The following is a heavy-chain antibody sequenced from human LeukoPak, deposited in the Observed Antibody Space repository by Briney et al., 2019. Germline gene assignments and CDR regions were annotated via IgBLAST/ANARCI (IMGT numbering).Heavy chain of an antibody. J-gene: IGHJ4*02. Sequence: GGSLRLSCAASGFTFSSYAMSWVRQAPGKGLEWVSAISGSGGSTYYADSVKGRFTISRDNSKNTLYLQMNSLRAEDTAVYYCAKDGGITMIVVVTYGGGFDYWGQGTLVTVSS. CDR2: ISGSGGST. CDR1: GFTFSSYA. CDR3: AKDGGITMIVVVTYGGGFDY. V-gene: IGHV3-23*01. D-gene: IGHD3-22*01.